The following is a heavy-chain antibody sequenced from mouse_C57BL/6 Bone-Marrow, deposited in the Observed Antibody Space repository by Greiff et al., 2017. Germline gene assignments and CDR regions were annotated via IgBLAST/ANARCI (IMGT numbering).Heavy chain of an antibody. D-gene: IGHD2-2*01. Sequence: QVQLQQPGAELVKPGASVKLSCKASGYTFTSYWMNWVKQRPGQGLEWIGMIYPNGGSTNYNEKFKSKATLTVDKSSSTAYMQLSSLTSEDSAVYYCARWGLRRACAYWGQGDLVTVSA. V-gene: IGHV1-64*01. J-gene: IGHJ3*01. CDR2: IYPNGGST. CDR1: GYTFTSYW. CDR3: ARWGLRRACAY.